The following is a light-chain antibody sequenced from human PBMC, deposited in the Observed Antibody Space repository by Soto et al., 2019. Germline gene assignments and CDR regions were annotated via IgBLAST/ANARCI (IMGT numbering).Light chain of an antibody. CDR1: QSVDTF. CDR2: GAS. V-gene: IGKV3-11*01. J-gene: IGKJ5*01. Sequence: EIVLTQSPGTLSLSPGERATLSCRASQSVDTFLVWYQQKPGQAPRLLIFGASSRATGIPDRFRGSGSGTDFTLTISGLEPEDFAVYYCQQRSNWPPAFGQGTRLEIK. CDR3: QQRSNWPPA.